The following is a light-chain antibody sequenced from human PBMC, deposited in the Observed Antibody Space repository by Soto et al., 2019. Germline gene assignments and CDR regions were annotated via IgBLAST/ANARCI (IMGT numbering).Light chain of an antibody. J-gene: IGKJ5*01. CDR2: GVS. V-gene: IGKV3D-15*01. CDR3: QQYKSWPIT. Sequence: EILMTQSAATLSLSPWDTATLSFRASQSVDTNLAWYVQKPGQAPRRLMYGVSTWGTGVTARLSGSGYGTELTITISSLKSEDFAIYYCQQYKSWPITFGQGTRLEIK. CDR1: QSVDTN.